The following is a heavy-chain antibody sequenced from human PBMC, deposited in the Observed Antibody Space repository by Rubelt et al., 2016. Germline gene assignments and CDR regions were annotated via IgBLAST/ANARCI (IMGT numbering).Heavy chain of an antibody. CDR1: GGSFSGYY. D-gene: IGHD1-14*01. Sequence: QVQLQQWGAGLLKPSETLSLTCAVYGGSFSGYYWSWIRQPPGKGLEWIGEINHSGSTNYNPSLNGGVPFPVETSMNHFSLNLGLVTAADTAVYYCARVMGTPPTSEGGGTVDYWGQGTLVTVSS. V-gene: IGHV4-34*01. CDR3: ARVMGTPPTSEGGGTVDY. J-gene: IGHJ4*02. CDR2: INHSGST.